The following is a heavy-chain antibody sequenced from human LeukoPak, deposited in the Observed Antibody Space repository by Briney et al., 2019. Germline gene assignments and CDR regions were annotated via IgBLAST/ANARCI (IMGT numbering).Heavy chain of an antibody. J-gene: IGHJ4*02. D-gene: IGHD5-24*01. CDR2: FYVGGAT. Sequence: GGSLRLSCAVSGFSVTNSYMSWVRQAPGKGLEWVSVFYVGGATYYADSVKGRFTISRDNSENTLYLQMKSLRAEDTAVYYCARGDGYNFFDYWGQGTLVTVSS. CDR1: GFSVTNSY. CDR3: ARGDGYNFFDY. V-gene: IGHV3-53*01.